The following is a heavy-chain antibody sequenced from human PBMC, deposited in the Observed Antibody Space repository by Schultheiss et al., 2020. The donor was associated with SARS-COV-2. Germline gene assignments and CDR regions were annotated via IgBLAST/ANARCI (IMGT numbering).Heavy chain of an antibody. D-gene: IGHD6-6*01. V-gene: IGHV3-21*04. Sequence: GGSLRLSCAASGFTVSCNYMHWVRQAPGKGLEWVSSITSMSTYIYYADSVKGRFTISRDNLKNTLHLEMKSLRADDTAVYYCAPRPSSSSSTTLDYWGQGTLVTVSS. J-gene: IGHJ4*02. CDR3: APRPSSSSSTTLDY. CDR2: ITSMSTYI. CDR1: GFTVSCNY.